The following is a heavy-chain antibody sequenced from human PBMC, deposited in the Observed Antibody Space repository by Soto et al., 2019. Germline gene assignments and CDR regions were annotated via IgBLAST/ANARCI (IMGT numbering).Heavy chain of an antibody. J-gene: IGHJ5*02. CDR3: AIPYCSSTSCYSGWFDP. D-gene: IGHD2-2*01. CDR2: IIPIFGTA. Sequence: QVQLVQSGAEVQKPGSSVKVSCKASGGTFSSYAISWVRQAPGQGLEWMGGIIPIFGTANYAQKFQGRVTITADESTSTAYMELSSLRSEDTAVYYCAIPYCSSTSCYSGWFDPWGQGTLVTVSS. CDR1: GGTFSSYA. V-gene: IGHV1-69*01.